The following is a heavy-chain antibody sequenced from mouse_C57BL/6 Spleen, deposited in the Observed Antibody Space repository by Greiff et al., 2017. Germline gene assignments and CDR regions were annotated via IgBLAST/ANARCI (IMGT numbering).Heavy chain of an antibody. J-gene: IGHJ4*01. Sequence: EVQLVESGGGLVKPGGSLKLSCAASGFTFSDYGMHWVRQAPEKGLEWVAYISIGSSTIYYADTVKGRFTISRDNAKNTLFLQMTSLRSEDTAMYYCARDYYYGSSYAMDYWGQGTSVTVSS. CDR3: ARDYYYGSSYAMDY. CDR1: GFTFSDYG. CDR2: ISIGSSTI. D-gene: IGHD1-1*01. V-gene: IGHV5-17*01.